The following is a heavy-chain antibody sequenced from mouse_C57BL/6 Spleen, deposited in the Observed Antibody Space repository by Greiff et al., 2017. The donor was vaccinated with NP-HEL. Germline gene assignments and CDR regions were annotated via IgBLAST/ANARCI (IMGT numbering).Heavy chain of an antibody. CDR1: GFTFSSYA. Sequence: EVKLMESGGGLVKPGGSLKLSCAASGFTFSSYAMSWVRQTPEKRLEWVATISDGGSYTYYPDNVKGRFTISRDNAKNNLYLQMSHLKSEDTAMYYCAREGAGYVSWFAYWGQGTLVTVSA. J-gene: IGHJ3*01. CDR3: AREGAGYVSWFAY. V-gene: IGHV5-4*01. D-gene: IGHD3-2*02. CDR2: ISDGGSYT.